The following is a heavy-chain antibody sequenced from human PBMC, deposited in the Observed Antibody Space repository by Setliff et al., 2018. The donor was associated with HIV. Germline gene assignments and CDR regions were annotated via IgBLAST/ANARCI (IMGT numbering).Heavy chain of an antibody. D-gene: IGHD6-19*01. Sequence: SETLSLTCTVSGGSITSHYWSWIRQPPGKGLEWIGYIYYSGSTNYNPSLKSRVTISVDTSKNQFSLKLSSVTAADTAVYFCARPHSGRGGGAWFDPWGQGTLVTVSS. CDR1: GGSITSHY. V-gene: IGHV4-59*08. CDR2: IYYSGST. CDR3: ARPHSGRGGGAWFDP. J-gene: IGHJ5*02.